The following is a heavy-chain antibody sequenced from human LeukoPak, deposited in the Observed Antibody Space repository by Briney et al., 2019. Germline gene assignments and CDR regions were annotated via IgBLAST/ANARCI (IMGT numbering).Heavy chain of an antibody. Sequence: ASVKVSCKASGYTFTGYYMHWVRQAPGQGLEWMGWINPNSGGTNYAQKFQGRVTMTRDTSISTAYMGLSRLRSDDTAVYYCARGPPSNYGDYVYWFDPWGQGTLVTVSS. V-gene: IGHV1-2*02. CDR3: ARGPPSNYGDYVYWFDP. CDR1: GYTFTGYY. D-gene: IGHD4-17*01. J-gene: IGHJ5*02. CDR2: INPNSGGT.